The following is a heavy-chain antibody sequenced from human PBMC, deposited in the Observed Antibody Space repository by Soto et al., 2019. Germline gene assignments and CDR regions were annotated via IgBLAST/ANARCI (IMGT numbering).Heavy chain of an antibody. CDR1: GFTFSSYA. J-gene: IGHJ6*02. D-gene: IGHD6-13*01. Sequence: GGSLRLSCAASGFTFSSYAMSWVRQAPGKGLEWVSAISGSGGSTYYADSVKGRFTISRDNSKNTLYLQMNSLRAEDTAVYYCAEDPQQLVRYDYYYYGMDVWGQGTTVTVSS. CDR3: AEDPQQLVRYDYYYYGMDV. V-gene: IGHV3-23*01. CDR2: ISGSGGST.